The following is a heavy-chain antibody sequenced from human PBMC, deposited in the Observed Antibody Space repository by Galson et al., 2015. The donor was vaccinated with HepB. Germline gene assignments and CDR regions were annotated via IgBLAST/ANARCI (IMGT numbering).Heavy chain of an antibody. J-gene: IGHJ4*02. Sequence: PALVKPTQTLTLTCTFSGFSLSTSEMRVSWIRQPPGKALEWLARIDWDDDKFYSMSLKTRLTISKDTSENQVVLAMTNMDPVDTATYYCARVRESGGYFDSWGPGILVSVSS. D-gene: IGHD4-23*01. CDR2: IDWDDDK. V-gene: IGHV2-70*04. CDR1: GFSLSTSEMR. CDR3: ARVRESGGYFDS.